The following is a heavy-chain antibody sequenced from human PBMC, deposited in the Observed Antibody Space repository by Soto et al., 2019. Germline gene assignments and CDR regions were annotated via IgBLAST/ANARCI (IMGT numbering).Heavy chain of an antibody. CDR2: ISWDGGST. Sequence: EVQLVESGGVVVQPGGSLRLSCAASGFTFDDYTMHWVRQAPGKGLEWVSLISWDGGSTYYADSVKGRFTISRDNSKNSLYLQMNSLRTEDTALYYCAKDRDDGMDVWGQGTTVTVSS. V-gene: IGHV3-43*01. J-gene: IGHJ6*02. CDR3: AKDRDDGMDV. CDR1: GFTFDDYT.